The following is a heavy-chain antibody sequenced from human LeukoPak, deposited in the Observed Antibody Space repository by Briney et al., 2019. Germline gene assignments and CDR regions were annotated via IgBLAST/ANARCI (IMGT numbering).Heavy chain of an antibody. V-gene: IGHV4-39*01. D-gene: IGHD3-9*01. CDR2: ICHSGST. Sequence: PSETLSLTCTVSGGTLSSNSYYWGWIRQPPGKGLEWLRSICHSGSTYYKPSLTRRVTICVDTSKNQFSLKLSSVTTTDTAVYFCARHPQLRKFVWLSAFEIWGQGTLVTVSS. CDR1: GGTLSSNSYY. CDR3: ARHPQLRKFVWLSAFEI. J-gene: IGHJ3*02.